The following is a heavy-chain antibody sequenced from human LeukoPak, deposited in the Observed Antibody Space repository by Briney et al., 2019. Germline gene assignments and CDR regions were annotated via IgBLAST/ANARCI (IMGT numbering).Heavy chain of an antibody. CDR1: GGSISSYY. V-gene: IGHV4-59*01. D-gene: IGHD4/OR15-4a*01. CDR3: AGARLSRKGMDV. J-gene: IGHJ6*02. Sequence: SETLSLTCTVSGGSISSYYWSWIRQPPGKGLEWIGYIYYSGSTNYNPSLKSRVTISVDTSKNQFSLKLSSVTAADTAVYYCAGARLSRKGMDVWGQGTTVTVSS. CDR2: IYYSGST.